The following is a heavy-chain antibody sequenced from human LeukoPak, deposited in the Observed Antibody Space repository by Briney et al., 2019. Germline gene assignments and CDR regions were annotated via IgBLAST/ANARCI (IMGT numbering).Heavy chain of an antibody. D-gene: IGHD3-22*01. Sequence: GESLKISCKGSGYSFTGYWIGWVRQMPGKGLEWMGIIYPGDSDTRYSPSFQGQVTISADKSISTAYLQWSSLKASDTAMYYCARGAYDSSGYYYPGWFDPWGQGTLATVSS. CDR3: ARGAYDSSGYYYPGWFDP. CDR2: IYPGDSDT. V-gene: IGHV5-51*01. CDR1: GYSFTGYW. J-gene: IGHJ5*02.